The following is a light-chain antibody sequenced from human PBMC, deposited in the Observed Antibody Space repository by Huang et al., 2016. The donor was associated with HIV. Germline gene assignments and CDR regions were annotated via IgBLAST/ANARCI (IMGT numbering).Light chain of an antibody. CDR3: QQYNNWPGT. V-gene: IGKV3-15*01. CDR2: GAS. Sequence: EIVMTQSPATLSVSPGERATLSCWASQSFSNNLAWYQQKPGQPPRLLIYGASTRATGIPARFSGSGSGTEFTLTISSLQSEDFAVYYCQQYNNWPGTFGQGTKVEIK. J-gene: IGKJ1*01. CDR1: QSFSNN.